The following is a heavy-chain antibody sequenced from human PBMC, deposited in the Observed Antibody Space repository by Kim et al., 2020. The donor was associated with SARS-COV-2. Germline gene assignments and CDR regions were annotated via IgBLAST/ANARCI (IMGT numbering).Heavy chain of an antibody. D-gene: IGHD3-10*01. CDR1: GISLNTVGVS. Sequence: SGPTLVNPTQTLTLTFTFSGISLNTVGVSVGWIRQPPGRALEWLALIYWDGDNRYTPSLKNRLTVSQDTSKNQVVLTMTNMDPVDTGTYYCVHRREDPRSGYYYSDKWGQGTQVTVSS. CDR2: IYWDGDN. J-gene: IGHJ4*02. V-gene: IGHV2-5*02. CDR3: VHRREDPRSGYYYSDK.